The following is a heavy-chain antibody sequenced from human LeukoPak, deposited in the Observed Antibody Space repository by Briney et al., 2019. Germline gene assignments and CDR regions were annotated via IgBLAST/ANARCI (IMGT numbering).Heavy chain of an antibody. Sequence: GESLKISCKGSGYTFTTHWIAWVRQMPGKGLEWMGIIYAGDSNTKYSPSFQGQVTISVDKSISTAYLQWSSLKASDTAIYYCTRLTEGKQLRGDWFDPWGQGTLVTVSS. CDR3: TRLTEGKQLRGDWFDP. D-gene: IGHD3-10*01. CDR2: IYAGDSNT. J-gene: IGHJ5*02. V-gene: IGHV5-51*01. CDR1: GYTFTTHW.